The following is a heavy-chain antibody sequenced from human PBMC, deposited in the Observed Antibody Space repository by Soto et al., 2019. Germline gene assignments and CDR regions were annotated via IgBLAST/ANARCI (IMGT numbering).Heavy chain of an antibody. J-gene: IGHJ4*02. Sequence: PGGSLRLSCAASGFTFSSYAMSWVRQAPGKGLEWVPAISGSGGSTYYADSVKGRFTISRDNSKNTLYLQMNSLRAEDTAVYYCAKGGLPIRVPWYYFDYWGQGTLVTVSS. CDR3: AKGGLPIRVPWYYFDY. D-gene: IGHD4-17*01. V-gene: IGHV3-23*01. CDR1: GFTFSSYA. CDR2: ISGSGGST.